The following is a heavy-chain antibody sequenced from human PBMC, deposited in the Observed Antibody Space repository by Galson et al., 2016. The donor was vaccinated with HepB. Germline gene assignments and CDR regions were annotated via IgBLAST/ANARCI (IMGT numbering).Heavy chain of an antibody. CDR1: GYTFTNYY. D-gene: IGHD5-18*01. Sequence: SVKVSCKASGYTFTNYYMHWVRQAPGQRLEWMGWINAGNDNTKYSQKFQGRLIITTDTSASTAFMELSSLKSEDTALYYCARDRYSYCDYWGQGTLVTVSS. V-gene: IGHV1-3*01. J-gene: IGHJ4*02. CDR2: INAGNDNT. CDR3: ARDRYSYCDY.